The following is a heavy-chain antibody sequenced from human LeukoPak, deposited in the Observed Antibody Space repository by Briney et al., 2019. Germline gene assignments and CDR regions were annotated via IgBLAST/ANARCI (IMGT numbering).Heavy chain of an antibody. CDR2: LRDSGGST. J-gene: IGHJ4*02. D-gene: IGHD3-22*01. Sequence: GGSVRLSCAACGFIYSRYAMSGVRQAPRKGLEGVSALRDSGGSTYYADSLKGRFTISRDNSKNTLYLQMSSLGAEDTAVYYCARGVTMIVVVLDFWGQGTLATVSS. CDR3: ARGVTMIVVVLDF. CDR1: GFIYSRYA. V-gene: IGHV3-23*01.